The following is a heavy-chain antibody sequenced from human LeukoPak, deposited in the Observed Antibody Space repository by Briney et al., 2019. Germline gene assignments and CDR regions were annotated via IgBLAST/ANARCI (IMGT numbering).Heavy chain of an antibody. CDR1: GGSISSGSYY. J-gene: IGHJ4*02. CDR2: IYTSGST. CDR3: ARAADYYDSSGYLDY. D-gene: IGHD3-22*01. V-gene: IGHV4-61*02. Sequence: PSQTLSLTCTVSGGSISSGSYYWSWIRQPAGKGLEWIGRIYTSGSTNYNPSLKSRVTISVDTSKNQFSLKLSSVTAADTAVYYCARAADYYDSSGYLDYWGQGTLVTVSP.